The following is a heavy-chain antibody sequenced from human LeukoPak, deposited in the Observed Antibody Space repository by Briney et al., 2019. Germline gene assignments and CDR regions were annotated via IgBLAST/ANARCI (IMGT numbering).Heavy chain of an antibody. J-gene: IGHJ4*02. CDR2: ISWNSGSI. CDR3: AKASITMIVVVSPLDY. V-gene: IGHV3-9*01. CDR1: GFTFDDYA. Sequence: GGSLRLSCAASGFTFDDYAMHWVRQAPGKGLEWVSGISWNSGSIVYADSVKGRFTISRDNAKNSLYLQMNSLRAEDTALYYCAKASITMIVVVSPLDYWGQGTLVTVSS. D-gene: IGHD3-22*01.